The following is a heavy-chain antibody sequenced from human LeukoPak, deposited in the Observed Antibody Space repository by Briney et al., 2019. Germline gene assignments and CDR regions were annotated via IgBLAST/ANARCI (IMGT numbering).Heavy chain of an antibody. CDR2: INPNSGGT. J-gene: IGHJ5*02. D-gene: IGHD2-2*01. CDR3: ARDLGVVVPAAISDWFDP. CDR1: GYTFTGYY. Sequence: ASVKVSCKAPGYTFTGYYMHWVRQAPGQGLEWMGWINPNSGGTNYAQKFQGRVTMTRDTSISTAYMELSRLRSDDTAVYYCARDLGVVVPAAISDWFDPWGQGTLVTVSS. V-gene: IGHV1-2*02.